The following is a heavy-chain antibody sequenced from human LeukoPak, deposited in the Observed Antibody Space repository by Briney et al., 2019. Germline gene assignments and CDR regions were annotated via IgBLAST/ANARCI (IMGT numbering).Heavy chain of an antibody. V-gene: IGHV4-30-2*01. CDR1: GGSISSGGYS. CDR3: ARAPYYYDSSGYHNWFDP. CDR2: IYHSGST. D-gene: IGHD3-22*01. Sequence: PSETLSLTCAVSGGSISSGGYSWSWIRQPPGKGLEWIGYIYHSGSTNYNPSLKSRVTISVDKSKNQFSLKLSSVTAADTAVYYCARAPYYYDSSGYHNWFDPWGQGTLVTVSS. J-gene: IGHJ5*02.